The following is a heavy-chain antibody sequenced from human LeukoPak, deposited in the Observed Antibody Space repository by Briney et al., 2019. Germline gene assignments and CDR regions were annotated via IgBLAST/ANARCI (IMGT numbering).Heavy chain of an antibody. CDR3: AREQGDGYKGGFDY. D-gene: IGHD5-24*01. Sequence: SETLSLTCTVSGGSISSGAYSWSWIRQPPGKGLEWIGYIYYSGSTNYNPSLKSRVTISVDTSKNQFPLKLSSVTAADTAVYYCAREQGDGYKGGFDYWGQGTLVTVSS. V-gene: IGHV4-61*08. CDR1: GGSISSGAYS. J-gene: IGHJ4*02. CDR2: IYYSGST.